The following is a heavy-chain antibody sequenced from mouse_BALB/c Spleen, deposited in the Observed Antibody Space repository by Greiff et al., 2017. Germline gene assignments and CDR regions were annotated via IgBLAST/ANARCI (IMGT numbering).Heavy chain of an antibody. CDR1: GFTFSSYA. Sequence: EVKVVESGGGLVKPGGSLKLSCAASGFTFSSYAMSWVRQTPEKRLEWVASISSGGSTYYPDSVKGRFTISRDNARNILYLQMSSLRSEDTAMYYCARGRGIYYDYDGWFAYWGQGTLVTVSA. CDR2: ISSGGST. CDR3: ARGRGIYYDYDGWFAY. D-gene: IGHD2-4*01. J-gene: IGHJ3*01. V-gene: IGHV5-6-5*01.